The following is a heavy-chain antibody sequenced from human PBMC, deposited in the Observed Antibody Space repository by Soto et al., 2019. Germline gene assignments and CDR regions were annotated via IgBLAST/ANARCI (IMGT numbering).Heavy chain of an antibody. CDR3: ARERTSYDAFDF. J-gene: IGHJ3*01. CDR2: IWFDGSNK. V-gene: IGHV3-33*01. Sequence: QVQLVESGGGVVQPGRSLRLSCAASGFTFSTYGMHWVRQTPGKGLEWVAVIWFDGSNKYYADSVKGRFTISRDNSKNTLYLQMNSLRADDTAVYYCARERTSYDAFDFWGQGTMVTVSS. CDR1: GFTFSTYG.